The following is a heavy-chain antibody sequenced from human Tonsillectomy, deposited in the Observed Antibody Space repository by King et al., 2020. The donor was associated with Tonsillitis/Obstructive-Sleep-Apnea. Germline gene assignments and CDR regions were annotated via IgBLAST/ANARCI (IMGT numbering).Heavy chain of an antibody. J-gene: IGHJ4*02. D-gene: IGHD5-24*01. CDR2: IFSSDQK. V-gene: IGHV2-26*01. CDR3: ARREMATGNFDF. Sequence: VTLKESGPVRMKPTETLTLTCTVSGFSLINARMGVSWIRQPPGKALEWLAHIFSSDQKFYSSTLKTRLPISKDTSKSQVVLTMTNMDPVDTATYYCARREMATGNFDFWGQGTLVTVSS. CDR1: GFSLINARMG.